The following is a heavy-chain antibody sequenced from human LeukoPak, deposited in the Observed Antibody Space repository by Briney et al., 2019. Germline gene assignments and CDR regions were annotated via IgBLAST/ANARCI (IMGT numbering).Heavy chain of an antibody. V-gene: IGHV4-59*01. CDR1: GGSISSYY. CDR2: IYYSGST. J-gene: IGHJ6*02. Sequence: SETLSLTCTVSGGSISSYYWSWIRQPPGKGLEWIGYIYYSGSTNYNPSLKSRVPISVDTSKNQFSLKLSSVTAADTAVYYCARVGSYGYRYYYYYYGMDVWGQGTTVTVSS. CDR3: ARVGSYGYRYYYYYYGMDV. D-gene: IGHD5-18*01.